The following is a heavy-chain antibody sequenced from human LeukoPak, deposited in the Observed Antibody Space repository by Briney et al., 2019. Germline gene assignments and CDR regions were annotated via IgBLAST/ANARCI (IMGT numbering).Heavy chain of an antibody. D-gene: IGHD2-2*01. Sequence: SGGSLRLSCAASGFTFSSYAMSWVRQAPGKGLEWVSAISGSGGSTYYADSVKGRFTISRDNSKNTLYLQMNSLRAEDTAVYYCAKYCSSTSCYDYYFDYWGQGTLVTVSS. CDR1: GFTFSSYA. CDR3: AKYCSSTSCYDYYFDY. CDR2: ISGSGGST. J-gene: IGHJ4*02. V-gene: IGHV3-23*01.